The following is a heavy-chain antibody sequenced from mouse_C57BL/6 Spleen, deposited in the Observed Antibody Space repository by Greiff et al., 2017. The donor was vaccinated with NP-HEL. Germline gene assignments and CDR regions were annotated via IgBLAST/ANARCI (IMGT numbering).Heavy chain of an antibody. D-gene: IGHD2-4*01. CDR3: ARAYDYDAGGYAMDY. Sequence: EVQVVESEGGLVQPGSSMKLSCTASGFTFSDYYMAWVRQVPEKGLEWVANINYDGSSTYYLDSLKSRFIISRDNAKNILYLQMSSLKSEDTATYYCARAYDYDAGGYAMDYWGQGTSVTVSS. J-gene: IGHJ4*01. CDR1: GFTFSDYY. V-gene: IGHV5-16*01. CDR2: INYDGSST.